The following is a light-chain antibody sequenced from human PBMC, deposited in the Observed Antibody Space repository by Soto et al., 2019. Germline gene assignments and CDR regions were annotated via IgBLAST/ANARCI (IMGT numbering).Light chain of an antibody. CDR1: SSDVGGYNY. CDR3: SSYTSSSTL. V-gene: IGLV2-14*01. CDR2: DVS. J-gene: IGLJ2*01. Sequence: QSVLTQPASVSGSPGQSITISCTGTSSDVGGYNYVSWYQQHPGKAPKLMIYDVSNRPSGVSNRFSGSKSGNTASLTIAGLQVEDEADYYCSSYTSSSTLVGGGTKVTVL.